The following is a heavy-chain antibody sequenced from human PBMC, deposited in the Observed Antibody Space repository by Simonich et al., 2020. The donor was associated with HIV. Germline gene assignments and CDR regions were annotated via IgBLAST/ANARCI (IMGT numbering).Heavy chain of an antibody. V-gene: IGHV4-39*01. Sequence: ESGPGLVKPSETLSLTCTVSGGSISSSSYYWGWIRQPPGKGLEWIGSIYYSGSTYYNPSLKSRVTISVDTSKNQFSLKLSSVTAADTAVYYCAVTYYDFWSGYFPLDYWGQGTLVTVSS. D-gene: IGHD3-3*01. CDR2: IYYSGST. CDR3: AVTYYDFWSGYFPLDY. J-gene: IGHJ4*02. CDR1: GGSISSSSYY.